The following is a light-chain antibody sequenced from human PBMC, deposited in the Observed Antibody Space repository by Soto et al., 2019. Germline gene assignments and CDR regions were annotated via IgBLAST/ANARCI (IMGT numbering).Light chain of an antibody. V-gene: IGKV3-20*01. Sequence: DIVLTQSPGTLSVSPGERATLSCRASQTISSNYLAWYQQKPGQPPSLLIYGTSSRATGIPDRFSGSGSGTAFTLTISRLEPEDSEIYYCQQYVSWTFGQGTKVEIK. J-gene: IGKJ1*01. CDR3: QQYVSWT. CDR1: QTISSNY. CDR2: GTS.